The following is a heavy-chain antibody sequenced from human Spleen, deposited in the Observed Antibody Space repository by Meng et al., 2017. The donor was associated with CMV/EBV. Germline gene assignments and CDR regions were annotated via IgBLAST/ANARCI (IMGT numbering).Heavy chain of an antibody. D-gene: IGHD3-10*01. CDR3: AKDAVTIVRGIIKGGDSYSYYGMDV. CDR1: GFTFSTYG. Sequence: GGSLRLSCAAYGFTFSTYGMHWVRQAPGKGLEWVAFIRYDGSNKYYADSVKGRFTISRDKSKNTLYLQMNSLRVEDTAMYYCAKDAVTIVRGIIKGGDSYSYYGMDVWGQGTTATVSS. V-gene: IGHV3-30*02. J-gene: IGHJ6*02. CDR2: IRYDGSNK.